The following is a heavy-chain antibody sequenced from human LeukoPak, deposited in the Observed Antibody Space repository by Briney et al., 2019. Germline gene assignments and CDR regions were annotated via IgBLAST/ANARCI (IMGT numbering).Heavy chain of an antibody. V-gene: IGHV4-59*08. CDR3: ARLGYSYGNMPDYYYGMDV. CDR2: IYYSGST. D-gene: IGHD5-18*01. Sequence: PSETLSLTCTVSGGSISSYYWSWIRQPPGKGLEWIGYIYYSGSTNYNPSLKSRVTISVDTSKNQFSLKLSSVTAADTAVYYCARLGYSYGNMPDYYYGMDVWGQGTMVTVSS. CDR1: GGSISSYY. J-gene: IGHJ6*02.